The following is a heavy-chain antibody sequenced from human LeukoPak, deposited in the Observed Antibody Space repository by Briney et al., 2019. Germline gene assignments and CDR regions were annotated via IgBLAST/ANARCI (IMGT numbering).Heavy chain of an antibody. V-gene: IGHV3-23*01. J-gene: IGHJ4*02. Sequence: GGSLRLSCAASGFTFSSYGMSWVRQAPGKGLEWVSAISGSGGSTYYADSVKDRFTVSRDNAKNSLYLQMHSLRVDDTAVYYCAREWSSGWYDYWGQGTLVTVSS. D-gene: IGHD6-19*01. CDR3: AREWSSGWYDY. CDR2: ISGSGGST. CDR1: GFTFSSYG.